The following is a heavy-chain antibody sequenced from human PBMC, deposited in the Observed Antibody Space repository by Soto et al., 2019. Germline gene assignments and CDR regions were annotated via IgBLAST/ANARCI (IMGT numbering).Heavy chain of an antibody. Sequence: SETLSLTCTVSGGSISSGGYYWRWIRKHPGKGLEWIGYIYYSGSTYYNPSLKSRVTISVDTSKNQFSLKLSSVTAADTAVYYCAREXEVLWFGELLPPDAFDIWGQGTMVTVSS. J-gene: IGHJ3*02. CDR3: AREXEVLWFGELLPPDAFDI. D-gene: IGHD3-10*01. CDR1: GGSISSGGYY. V-gene: IGHV4-31*03. CDR2: IYYSGST.